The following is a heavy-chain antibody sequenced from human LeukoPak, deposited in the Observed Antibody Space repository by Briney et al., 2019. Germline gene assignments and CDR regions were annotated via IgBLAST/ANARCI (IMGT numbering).Heavy chain of an antibody. CDR3: AKDKAVAGMHNYYYGMDV. D-gene: IGHD6-19*01. CDR2: ISGSGGST. Sequence: GGSLRLSCAASGFTFSSYAMSWVRQAPGKGLEWVSAISGSGGSTYYADSVKGRFTISRDNSKNTLYLQMNSLRAEDTAVYYCAKDKAVAGMHNYYYGMDVWGQGTTVTVSS. V-gene: IGHV3-23*01. CDR1: GFTFSSYA. J-gene: IGHJ6*02.